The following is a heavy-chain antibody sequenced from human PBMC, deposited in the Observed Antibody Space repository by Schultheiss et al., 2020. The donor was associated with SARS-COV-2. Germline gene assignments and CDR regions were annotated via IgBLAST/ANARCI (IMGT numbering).Heavy chain of an antibody. Sequence: SETLSLTCTVSGGSISSYYWSWIRQPPGKGLEWIGYIYYSGSTNYNPSLKSRVTMSVDTSKNQFSLKLSSVTAADTAVYYCARDGSSTGYFDYWGQGTLVTVSS. J-gene: IGHJ4*02. CDR1: GGSISSYY. D-gene: IGHD6-6*01. V-gene: IGHV4-59*12. CDR2: IYYSGST. CDR3: ARDGSSTGYFDY.